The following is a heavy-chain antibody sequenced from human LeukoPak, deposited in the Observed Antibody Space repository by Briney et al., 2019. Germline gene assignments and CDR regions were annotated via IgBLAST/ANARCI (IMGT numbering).Heavy chain of an antibody. Sequence: PSETLSLTCTASGGSISTYYWSWIRQPPGKGLEWIGYIYYSGSTNYNPSLKSRVTISVDTSKNQFSLKLSSVTAADTAVYYCAREIKGEAFDIWGQGTMVTVSS. CDR2: IYYSGST. V-gene: IGHV4-59*01. CDR3: AREIKGEAFDI. D-gene: IGHD3-16*01. J-gene: IGHJ3*02. CDR1: GGSISTYY.